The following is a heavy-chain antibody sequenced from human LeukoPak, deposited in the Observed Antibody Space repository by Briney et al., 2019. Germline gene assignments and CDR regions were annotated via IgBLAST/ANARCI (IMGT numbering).Heavy chain of an antibody. CDR1: GYTFTSYY. CDR2: INPSGGST. V-gene: IGHV1-46*01. J-gene: IGHJ3*02. D-gene: IGHD6-19*01. CDR3: ARDMRSGRGAFDI. Sequence: ASVKVSCKASGYTFTSYYMHWVRQAPGQGLEWKGIINPSGGSTSYAQKFQGRVTMTRDTSTSTVYMELSSLRSEDTAVYYCARDMRSGRGAFDIWGQGTMVTVSS.